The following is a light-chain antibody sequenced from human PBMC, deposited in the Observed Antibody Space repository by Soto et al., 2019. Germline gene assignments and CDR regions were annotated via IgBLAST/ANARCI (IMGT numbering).Light chain of an antibody. V-gene: IGKV3-20*01. J-gene: IGKJ1*01. CDR2: GAS. Sequence: EIVLTQSPGTLSLSPGERASLSCRASQSVSSSYLAWYQQKPGQAPRLLIYGASNRATGIPDRFSGSGSGTDFTLTISRLEPDDFAVYYCQQYGSSLWTFGQGTKADTK. CDR3: QQYGSSLWT. CDR1: QSVSSSY.